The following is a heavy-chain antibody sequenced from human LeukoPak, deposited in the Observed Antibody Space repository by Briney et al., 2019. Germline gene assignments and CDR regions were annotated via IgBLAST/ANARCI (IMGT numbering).Heavy chain of an antibody. V-gene: IGHV1-18*01. CDR1: GGTFSSYA. Sequence: ASVKVSCKASGGTFSSYAISWVRQAPGQGLEWMGWISAYNGNTNYAQKLQGRVTMTTDTSTSTAYMELRSLRSDDTAVYYCAREMNDYGDHYFDYWGQGTLVTVSS. D-gene: IGHD4-17*01. CDR3: AREMNDYGDHYFDY. CDR2: ISAYNGNT. J-gene: IGHJ4*02.